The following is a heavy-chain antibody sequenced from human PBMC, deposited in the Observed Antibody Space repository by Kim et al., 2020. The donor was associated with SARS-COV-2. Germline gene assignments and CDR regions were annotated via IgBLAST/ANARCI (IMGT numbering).Heavy chain of an antibody. J-gene: IGHJ5*02. V-gene: IGHV4-31*03. CDR2: IYYSGST. D-gene: IGHD2-2*01. CDR1: GGSISSGGYY. CDR3: ARGVVPAAISTNWFDP. Sequence: SETLSLTCTVSGGSISSGGYYWSWIRQHPGKGLEWIGYIYYSGSTYYNPSLKSRVTISVDTSKNQFSLKLSSVTAADTAVYYCARGVVPAAISTNWFDPWGQGTLVTVSS.